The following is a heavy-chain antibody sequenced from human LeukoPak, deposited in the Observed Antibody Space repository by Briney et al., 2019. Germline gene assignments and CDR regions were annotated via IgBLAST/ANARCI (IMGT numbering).Heavy chain of an antibody. V-gene: IGHV1-46*01. CDR1: GYTFTSYY. Sequence: EASVKVSCKASGYTFTSYYMHWVRQAPGQGLEWMGIINHRGGSTSHAQKFQGRVTMTRDTSTSTVYMELSSLRSEDTAVYYCARVDYYGMDVWGQGTAVTVSS. CDR3: ARVDYYGMDV. J-gene: IGHJ6*02. CDR2: INHRGGST.